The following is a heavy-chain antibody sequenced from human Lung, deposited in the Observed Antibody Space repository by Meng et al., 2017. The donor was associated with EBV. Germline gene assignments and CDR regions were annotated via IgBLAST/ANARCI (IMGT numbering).Heavy chain of an antibody. CDR2: IYYTGSS. J-gene: IGHJ4*02. Sequence: VQLQASGPGLVQPSQTLSLTCTVSGGSVISGGYYWSWIRQQPGKGPEWIGYIYYTGSSFYNPSLKSRVTISVDTSKNQFSLNLSSVTAADTAVYYCANAGRFGESLGDYWGQGILVTVSS. CDR1: GGSVISGGYY. CDR3: ANAGRFGESLGDY. D-gene: IGHD3-10*01. V-gene: IGHV4-31*03.